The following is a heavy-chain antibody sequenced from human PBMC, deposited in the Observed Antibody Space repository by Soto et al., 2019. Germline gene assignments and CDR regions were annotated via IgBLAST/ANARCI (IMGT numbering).Heavy chain of an antibody. D-gene: IGHD6-13*01. CDR3: ARRSSSWDAFDI. V-gene: IGHV4-59*08. Sequence: SETLSLTCTVSGGSISSYFWSWIRQPPGKGLEWIGEIYKSGSTDYNPSLKSRFTISADTSKNQFSLRLSSVTAADTAVYYCARRSSSWDAFDIWGQGTMVTVSS. J-gene: IGHJ3*02. CDR2: IYKSGST. CDR1: GGSISSYF.